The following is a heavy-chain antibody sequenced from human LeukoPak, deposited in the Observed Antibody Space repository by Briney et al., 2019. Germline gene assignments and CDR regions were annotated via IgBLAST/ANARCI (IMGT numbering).Heavy chain of an antibody. V-gene: IGHV3-21*01. CDR2: ISSSSSYI. J-gene: IGHJ4*02. Sequence: GGSLRLSCAASGFTFSTYVMNWVRQAPGKGLEWASSISSSSSYIYYADSVKGRFTISRDNAKNSLYLQMNSLRAEDTAVYYCARLYYDILTAYYSPVDYWGQGTLVTVSS. CDR3: ARLYYDILTAYYSPVDY. CDR1: GFTFSTYV. D-gene: IGHD3-9*01.